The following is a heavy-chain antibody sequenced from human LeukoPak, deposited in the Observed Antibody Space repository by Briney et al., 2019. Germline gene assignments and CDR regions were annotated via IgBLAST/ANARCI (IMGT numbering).Heavy chain of an antibody. Sequence: ASVKVSCRASGYTFTSYYMHWVRQAPGQGLEWMGIINPSGGSTSYAQKFQGRVTMTRDMSTSTVYMELSSLRSQATAVYYCARTYCSGGSCYSGYYMDVWGKGTTVTVSS. CDR2: INPSGGST. V-gene: IGHV1-46*01. D-gene: IGHD2-15*01. J-gene: IGHJ6*03. CDR1: GYTFTSYY. CDR3: ARTYCSGGSCYSGYYMDV.